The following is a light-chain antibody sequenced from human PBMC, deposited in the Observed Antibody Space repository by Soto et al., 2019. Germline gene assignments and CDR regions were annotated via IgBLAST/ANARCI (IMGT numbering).Light chain of an antibody. Sequence: QSALTQPPSASGSPGQSVTISCTGTSSDVGSYDYVSWYQQHPGKAPKLMIYEVSKRPSGVPERFSGSKSGNTASLTVSGLQAEDEADYYCISYAGSSNVFGTGTKVTVL. CDR2: EVS. CDR3: ISYAGSSNV. J-gene: IGLJ1*01. CDR1: SSDVGSYDY. V-gene: IGLV2-8*01.